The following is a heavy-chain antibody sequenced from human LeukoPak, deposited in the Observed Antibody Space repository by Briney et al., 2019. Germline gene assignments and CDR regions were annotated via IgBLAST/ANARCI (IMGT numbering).Heavy chain of an antibody. D-gene: IGHD3-22*01. J-gene: IGHJ3*02. Sequence: ASVKVSCKVSGYTLTELSMHWVRQAPGKGLEWMGGFDPEDGETIYAQKFQGRVTMTRNTSISTAYMELSSLRSEDTAVYYCARDYDSNAFDIWGQGTMVTVSS. CDR2: FDPEDGET. CDR3: ARDYDSNAFDI. CDR1: GYTLTELS. V-gene: IGHV1-24*01.